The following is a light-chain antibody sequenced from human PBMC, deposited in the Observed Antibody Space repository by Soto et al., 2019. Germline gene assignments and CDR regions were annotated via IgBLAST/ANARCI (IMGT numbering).Light chain of an antibody. V-gene: IGKV3-15*01. Sequence: EIVMTQSPATLSVSPGERATLSCRASQSVSSNLAWYQQKPGQAPRLLIYGASTRATGIPARFSGSGSGTEFTLTISSLQSEAFAVYYCQQYSNWPKAFGQGTKLEIK. J-gene: IGKJ2*01. CDR3: QQYSNWPKA. CDR2: GAS. CDR1: QSVSSN.